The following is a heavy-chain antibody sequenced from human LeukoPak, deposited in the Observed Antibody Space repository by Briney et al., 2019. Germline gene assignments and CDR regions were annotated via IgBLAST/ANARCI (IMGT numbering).Heavy chain of an antibody. CDR3: ARDFRGGLYCSSTSCLGAYFDY. V-gene: IGHV3-30*02. CDR2: IRYDGSNK. D-gene: IGHD2-2*01. Sequence: PGGSLRLSCAASGFTFSSSGMHWVRQAPGGGLEWVAFIRYDGSNKYYADSVKGRFTISRDNSKNTLYLQMNSLRAEDTAVYYCARDFRGGLYCSSTSCLGAYFDYWGQGTLVTVSS. CDR1: GFTFSSSG. J-gene: IGHJ4*02.